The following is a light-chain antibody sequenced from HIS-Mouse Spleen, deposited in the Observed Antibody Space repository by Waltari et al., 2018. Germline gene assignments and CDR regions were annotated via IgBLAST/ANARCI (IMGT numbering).Light chain of an antibody. Sequence: QSALTQPPSASGSPGQSVTLPCTGTSSDLGGYHYFPWYQQHPGNAPKLMIYEVSKRPSGVPDRFSGSKSGNTASLTVSGLQAEDEADYYCSSYAGSNNYVFGTGTKVTVL. CDR1: SSDLGGYHY. CDR2: EVS. J-gene: IGLJ1*01. CDR3: SSYAGSNNYV. V-gene: IGLV2-8*01.